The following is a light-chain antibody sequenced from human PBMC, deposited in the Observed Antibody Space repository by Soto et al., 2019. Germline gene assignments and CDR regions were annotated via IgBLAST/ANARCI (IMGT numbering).Light chain of an antibody. J-gene: IGKJ5*01. CDR3: QQRYRWPPIT. Sequence: EVVLTQSPATLSLSPGERATLSCRASESVFGYLAWYQHKPGQAPRLLIYDASNRATGIPARFSGSGSGTDFTLTISSLEPEDFAVYYCQQRYRWPPITFGQGTRLDNK. CDR2: DAS. CDR1: ESVFGY. V-gene: IGKV3-11*01.